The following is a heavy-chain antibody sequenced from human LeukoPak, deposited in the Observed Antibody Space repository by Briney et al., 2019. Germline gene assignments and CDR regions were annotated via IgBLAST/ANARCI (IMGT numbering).Heavy chain of an antibody. CDR1: GGTFSSYA. V-gene: IGHV1-69*13. D-gene: IGHD3-3*01. CDR3: ARGGTIFGVAHLWFDP. Sequence: GASVKVSFKASGGTFSSYAISWVRQAPGQGLEWMGGIIPIFGTANYAQKFQGRVTITADESTSTAYMELSSPRSEDTAVYYCARGGTIFGVAHLWFDPWGQGTLVTVSS. CDR2: IIPIFGTA. J-gene: IGHJ5*02.